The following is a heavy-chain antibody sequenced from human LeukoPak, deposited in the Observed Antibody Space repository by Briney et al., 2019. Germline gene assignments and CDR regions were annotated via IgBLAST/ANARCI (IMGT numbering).Heavy chain of an antibody. CDR1: GFTFSDYG. J-gene: IGHJ6*03. Sequence: PGGSLRLSCAASGFTFSDYGMHWVRQAPGKGLDWVAFIRYDGGNKYYADSVRGRFTISRDNSKNTLYLQMNSLTPEDTAVYYCAKGNCGGDCYTYFYFYMDVWGKGATVTVSS. D-gene: IGHD2-21*02. CDR3: AKGNCGGDCYTYFYFYMDV. V-gene: IGHV3-30*02. CDR2: IRYDGGNK.